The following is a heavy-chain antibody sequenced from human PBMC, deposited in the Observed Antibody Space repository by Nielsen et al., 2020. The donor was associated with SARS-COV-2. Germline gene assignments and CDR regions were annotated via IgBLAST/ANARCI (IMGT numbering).Heavy chain of an antibody. V-gene: IGHV3-74*01. CDR1: GFTFSIYW. D-gene: IGHD2-15*01. Sequence: GGSLRLSCAASGFTFSIYWIHWVRQAPGKGLAWVSRIKSDGSGTIYADSVEGRFTISSDNAKNTLYLQMNSLRAEDTAVYYCARDFGYCRGGTCNYYGMDVWGQGTTVTVSS. CDR3: ARDFGYCRGGTCNYYGMDV. J-gene: IGHJ6*02. CDR2: IKSDGSGT.